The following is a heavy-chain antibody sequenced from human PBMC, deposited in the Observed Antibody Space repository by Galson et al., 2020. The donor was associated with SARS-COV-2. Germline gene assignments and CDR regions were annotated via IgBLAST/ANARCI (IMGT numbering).Heavy chain of an antibody. Sequence: GESLKISCAASGFTFSSYGMHWVRQAPGKGLEWVAVIWYDGSNKYYADSVKGRFTISRDNSKNTLYLQMNSLRAEDTAVYYCATEVVAATPGFDYWGQGTLVTVSS. CDR1: GFTFSSYG. J-gene: IGHJ4*02. CDR2: IWYDGSNK. D-gene: IGHD2-15*01. V-gene: IGHV3-33*01. CDR3: ATEVVAATPGFDY.